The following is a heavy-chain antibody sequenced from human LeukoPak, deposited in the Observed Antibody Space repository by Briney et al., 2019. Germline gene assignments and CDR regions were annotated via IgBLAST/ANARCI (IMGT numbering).Heavy chain of an antibody. V-gene: IGHV4-59*12. CDR2: IFHSGST. J-gene: IGHJ4*02. D-gene: IGHD1-1*01. CDR3: ARDRYPDY. Sequence: SETLSLTCTVSGGSISGYYWSWIRQPPGKGLEWIGYIFHSGSTYYNPSLKSRVTISVDTSKNQFSLNLSSVTAADTAVYYCARDRYPDYWGQGILVTVSS. CDR1: GGSISGYY.